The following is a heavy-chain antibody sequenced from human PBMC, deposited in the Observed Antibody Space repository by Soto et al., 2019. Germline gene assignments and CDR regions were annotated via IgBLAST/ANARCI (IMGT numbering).Heavy chain of an antibody. D-gene: IGHD5-12*01. CDR1: GGSISSYY. CDR2: IYYSGST. V-gene: IGHV4-59*01. Sequence: ASETLSLTCTVSGGSISSYYWSWIRQPPGKGLEWIGYIYYSGSTNYHPSLKSRVTISVDTSKNQFSLKLSSVAAADTAVYYCARDSRDGYKKNAWHFDYWGQGTLVTVSS. CDR3: ARDSRDGYKKNAWHFDY. J-gene: IGHJ4*02.